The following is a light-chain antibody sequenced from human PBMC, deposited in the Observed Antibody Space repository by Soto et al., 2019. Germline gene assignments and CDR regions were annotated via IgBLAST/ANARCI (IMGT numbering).Light chain of an antibody. J-gene: IGKJ1*01. Sequence: EIVLTQSPGTLSLSPGERATLSCRASQSVPRASLAWYHQRPGQAPRLLIYGASNRATGVPDRFSGGGSGTDFTLTISILEPEDLGVYYCQHYGQTFGPGTKVDIK. CDR1: QSVPRAS. CDR2: GAS. CDR3: QHYGQT. V-gene: IGKV3-20*01.